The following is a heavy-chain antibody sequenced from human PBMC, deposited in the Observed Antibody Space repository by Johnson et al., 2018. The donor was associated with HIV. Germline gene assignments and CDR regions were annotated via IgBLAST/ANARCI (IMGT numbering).Heavy chain of an antibody. J-gene: IGHJ3*02. CDR3: AKAGELVADTSAFDI. CDR1: GFTFSSYA. CDR2: ISYDGSNK. V-gene: IGHV3-30*18. D-gene: IGHD2-15*01. Sequence: QVQLVESGGGVVQPGRSLRLSCAASGFTFSSYAMHWVRQAPGKGLEWVAVISYDGSNKYYADSVKGRFTISRDNSKNTLYLQMNSLRSEDTAVYYCAKAGELVADTSAFDIWGQGTMVTVSS.